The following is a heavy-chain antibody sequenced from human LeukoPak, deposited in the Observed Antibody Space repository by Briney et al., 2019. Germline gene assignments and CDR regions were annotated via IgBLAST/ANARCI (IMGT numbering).Heavy chain of an antibody. CDR2: ISSSSSYI. D-gene: IGHD6-6*01. CDR3: ARGPGIAAHDY. V-gene: IGHV3-21*01. CDR1: GFTFSSYS. J-gene: IGHJ4*02. Sequence: GGSLRLSCAASGFTFSSYSMNWVRQAPGKGLEWVSSISSSSSYIYYADSVKGRFTISRDNAKNSLYQQMNSLRAEDTAVYYCARGPGIAAHDYWGQGTLVTVSS.